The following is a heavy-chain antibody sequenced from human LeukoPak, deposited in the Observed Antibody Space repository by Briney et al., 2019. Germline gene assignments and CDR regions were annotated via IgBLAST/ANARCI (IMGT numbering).Heavy chain of an antibody. D-gene: IGHD3-10*01. CDR2: MYTDGDT. V-gene: IGHV4-4*07. CDR1: GASISGYW. CDR3: ATRGY. Sequence: SETLSLTCDVSGASISGYWWSWIRQPAGKGLEWIGRMYTDGDTNYNPSLKSRVTISMDTSKNQFSLKLTSVTAADTAVYYCATRGYWGQGTLVTVSS. J-gene: IGHJ4*02.